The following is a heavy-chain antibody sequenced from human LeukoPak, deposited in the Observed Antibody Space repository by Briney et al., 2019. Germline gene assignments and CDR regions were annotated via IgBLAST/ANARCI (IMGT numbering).Heavy chain of an antibody. CDR3: AKDRSGDSYGDFDY. J-gene: IGHJ4*02. CDR2: ISYDGSNK. CDR1: GFTFSSYG. Sequence: GRSLRFSCAASGFTFSSYGMHWVRQAPGKGLEWVAVISYDGSNKYYADSVKGRFTISRDNSKNTLYLQMNSLRAEDTAVYYCAKDRSGDSYGDFDYWGQGTLVTVSS. D-gene: IGHD5-18*01. V-gene: IGHV3-30*18.